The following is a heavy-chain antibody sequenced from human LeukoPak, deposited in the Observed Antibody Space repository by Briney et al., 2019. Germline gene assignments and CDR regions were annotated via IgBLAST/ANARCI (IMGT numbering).Heavy chain of an antibody. CDR3: AKDRYYDSSGYWPFGY. V-gene: IGHV3-23*01. Sequence: GGSLRLSCAASGFTFSSYAMSWVRQAPGKGLEWVSAISGSGGSTYYADSVKGRFTISRDNSKNTLYLQMNSLRAEDTAVYYCAKDRYYDSSGYWPFGYWGQGTLVTVSS. CDR2: ISGSGGST. J-gene: IGHJ4*02. CDR1: GFTFSSYA. D-gene: IGHD3-22*01.